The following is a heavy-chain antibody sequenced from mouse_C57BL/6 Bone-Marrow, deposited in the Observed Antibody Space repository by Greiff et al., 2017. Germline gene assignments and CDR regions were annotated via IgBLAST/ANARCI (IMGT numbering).Heavy chain of an antibody. CDR2: IYPGDGDT. V-gene: IGHV1-82*01. Sequence: QVQLQQSGPELVKPGASVKISCKASGYAFSSSWMNWVKQRPGKGLEWIGRIYPGDGDTNYNGKFKGKATLTADKSSSTAYMQLSSLTSEDSAVYFCGRWENWGVVYYVDYWGQGTTLTVSS. CDR1: GYAFSSSW. J-gene: IGHJ2*01. CDR3: GRWENWGVVYYVDY. D-gene: IGHD4-1*01.